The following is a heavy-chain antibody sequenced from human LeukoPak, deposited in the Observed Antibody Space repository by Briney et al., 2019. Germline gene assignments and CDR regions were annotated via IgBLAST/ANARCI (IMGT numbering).Heavy chain of an antibody. J-gene: IGHJ4*02. CDR2: ISRGGNSI. Sequence: PGESLRLSCAASGFTFSDYYMTWLRQAPGKGLEWVSSISRGGNSIYYAESVKGRFTISRDNAKNSLYLQMNTLRAEDTARYYCARDQFLDYRGQGTLVTVSS. CDR3: ARDQFLDY. CDR1: GFTFSDYY. V-gene: IGHV3-11*01.